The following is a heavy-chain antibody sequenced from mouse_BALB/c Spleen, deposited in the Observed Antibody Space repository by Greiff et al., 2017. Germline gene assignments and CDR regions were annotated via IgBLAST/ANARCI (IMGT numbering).Heavy chain of an antibody. CDR3: ARDAAVVPFAY. CDR1: GYSITSGYY. D-gene: IGHD1-1*02. Sequence: DVHLVESGPGLVKPSQSLSLTCSVTGYSITSGYYWSWIRQFPGNKLEWMGYISYDGSNNYNPSLKNRISITRDTSKNQLFLKLNSVTTEDTATYYCARDAAVVPFAYWGQGTLVTVSA. V-gene: IGHV3-6*02. J-gene: IGHJ3*01. CDR2: ISYDGSN.